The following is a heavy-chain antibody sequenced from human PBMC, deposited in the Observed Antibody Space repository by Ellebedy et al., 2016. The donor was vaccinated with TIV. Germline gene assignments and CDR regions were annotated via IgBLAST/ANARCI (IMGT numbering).Heavy chain of an antibody. D-gene: IGHD3-10*01. Sequence: GGSLRPSXAASGFTFSSHWMTWVRQVPGKGLEWVANIKQDGTEEYYVDSVKGRFTISRDNAKNSLYLQMNSLRAEDTAVYYCARTYQTAMVRGVISPCDYWGQGTLVTVSS. CDR1: GFTFSSHW. CDR2: IKQDGTEE. CDR3: ARTYQTAMVRGVISPCDY. J-gene: IGHJ4*02. V-gene: IGHV3-7*01.